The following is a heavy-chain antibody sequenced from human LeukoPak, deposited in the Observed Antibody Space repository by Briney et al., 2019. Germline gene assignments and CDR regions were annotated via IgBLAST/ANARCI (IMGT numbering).Heavy chain of an antibody. CDR3: ARRGYCSGGSCYPSYFDS. Sequence: SETLSLTCAVYGGSFSGYYWTWIRQPPGEGLHWIGEVNHSGSTNYNPSLKSRVTISVDTSNNQFSLKLTSLTAPDTAVYYCARRGYCSGGSCYPSYFDSWGQGTLVTVSS. CDR2: VNHSGST. J-gene: IGHJ4*02. V-gene: IGHV4-34*01. CDR1: GGSFSGYY. D-gene: IGHD2-15*01.